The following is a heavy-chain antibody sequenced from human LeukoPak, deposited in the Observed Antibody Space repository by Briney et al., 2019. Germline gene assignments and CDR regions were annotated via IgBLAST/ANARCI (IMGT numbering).Heavy chain of an antibody. D-gene: IGHD3-3*01. CDR3: AKQDLITIFGVTKDGWYFDL. CDR2: ISGSGGST. J-gene: IGHJ2*01. CDR1: GFTFSSYA. V-gene: IGHV3-23*01. Sequence: SGGSLRLSCTASGFTFSSYAMSWVRQAPGKGLEWVSAISGSGGSTYYADSVKGRFTISRDNSKNTLYLQMNSLRAEDTAVYYCAKQDLITIFGVTKDGWYFDLWGRGTLVTVSS.